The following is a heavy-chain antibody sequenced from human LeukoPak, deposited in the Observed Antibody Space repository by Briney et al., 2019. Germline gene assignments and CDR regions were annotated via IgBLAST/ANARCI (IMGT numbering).Heavy chain of an antibody. Sequence: GGSLRLSCAASGFTFSSYGMHWVRQAPGKGLEWVAFIRYDGSNKYYADSVKGRFTISRDNSKNTLYLQMNSLRVEDTAVYYCTRDSAHSGDYWGQGTLVTVSS. V-gene: IGHV3-30*02. CDR3: TRDSAHSGDY. CDR1: GFTFSSYG. CDR2: IRYDGSNK. D-gene: IGHD2-15*01. J-gene: IGHJ4*02.